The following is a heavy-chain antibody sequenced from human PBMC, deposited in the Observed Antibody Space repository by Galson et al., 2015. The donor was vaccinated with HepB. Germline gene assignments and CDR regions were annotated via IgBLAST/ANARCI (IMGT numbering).Heavy chain of an antibody. Sequence: SLRLSCAASGFTFSSYSMNWVRQAPGKGLEWVSYISSSSSTIYYADSVKGRFTISRDNAKNSLYLQMNSLRDEDTAVYYCARDYLYDFWSGYDFYGMDVWGQGTTVTVSS. J-gene: IGHJ6*02. CDR1: GFTFSSYS. CDR3: ARDYLYDFWSGYDFYGMDV. CDR2: ISSSSSTI. V-gene: IGHV3-48*02. D-gene: IGHD3-3*01.